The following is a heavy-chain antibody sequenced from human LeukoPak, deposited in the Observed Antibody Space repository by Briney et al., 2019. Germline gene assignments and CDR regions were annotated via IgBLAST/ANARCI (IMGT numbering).Heavy chain of an antibody. D-gene: IGHD5-18*01. CDR3: ARVHRPWIQLWTSGYYYGMDV. Sequence: PGRSLRLSCAASGFTFSSYVMHWVRQAPGKGLEWVAVIWYDGSNKYYADSVKGRFTISRDNSKNTLYLQMNSLRAEDTAVYYCARVHRPWIQLWTSGYYYGMDVWGQGTTVTVSS. CDR2: IWYDGSNK. J-gene: IGHJ6*02. V-gene: IGHV3-33*01. CDR1: GFTFSSYV.